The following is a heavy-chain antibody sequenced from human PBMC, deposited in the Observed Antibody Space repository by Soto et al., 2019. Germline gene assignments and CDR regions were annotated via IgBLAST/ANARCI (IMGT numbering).Heavy chain of an antibody. J-gene: IGHJ4*02. CDR3: AKDRRQDGVWGIDY. CDR2: ILGGGDT. D-gene: IGHD4-17*01. Sequence: EVQLLESGGCLVQPGGSLRLSCAASGFAFSTYTMNWVRQAPGKGLEWVSGILGGGDTYDAYSGRGRFIISRDNSKTTLFLQRDGLSAEDTVVYYCAKDRRQDGVWGIDYGGQGTLVTVSS. CDR1: GFAFSTYT. V-gene: IGHV3-23*01.